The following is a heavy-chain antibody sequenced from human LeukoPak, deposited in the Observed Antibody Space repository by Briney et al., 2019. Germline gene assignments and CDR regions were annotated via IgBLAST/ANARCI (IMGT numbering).Heavy chain of an antibody. CDR1: GGTFSSYA. D-gene: IGHD6-13*01. V-gene: IGHV1-69*13. Sequence: ASVKVSCKASGGTFSSYAISWVRQAPGQGLERMGGIIPIFGTAKYAQKFQGRVTITADESTSTAYMELSSLRSEDTAVYYCASTAAGTLSLSYYFDYWGQGTLVTVSS. J-gene: IGHJ4*02. CDR2: IIPIFGTA. CDR3: ASTAAGTLSLSYYFDY.